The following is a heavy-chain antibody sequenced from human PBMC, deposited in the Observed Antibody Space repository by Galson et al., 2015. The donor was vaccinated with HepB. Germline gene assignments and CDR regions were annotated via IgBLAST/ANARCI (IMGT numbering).Heavy chain of an antibody. CDR1: GGSISSGGYY. J-gene: IGHJ6*03. CDR2: IYYSGST. CDR3: ARAADYYYYYMDV. V-gene: IGHV4-31*03. Sequence: TLSLTCTVSGGSISSGGYYWSWIRQHPGKGLEWIGYIYYSGSTYYNPSLKSRVTISVDTSKTQFSLKLSSVTAADTAVYYCARAADYYYYYMDVWGKGTTVTVSS.